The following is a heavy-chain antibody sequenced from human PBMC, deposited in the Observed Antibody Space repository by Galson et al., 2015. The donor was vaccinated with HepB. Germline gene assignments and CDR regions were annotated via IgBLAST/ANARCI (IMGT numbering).Heavy chain of an antibody. J-gene: IGHJ6*03. D-gene: IGHD3-22*01. CDR3: AKGDDSSGYLYYYYYMDV. CDR1: GFTFSSYG. Sequence: SLRLSCAASGFTFSSYGMHWVRQAPGKGLEWVAVISYDGSNKYYADSVKGRFTISRDNSKNTLYLQMNSLRAEDTAVYYCAKGDDSSGYLYYYYYMDVWGKGTTVTVSS. CDR2: ISYDGSNK. V-gene: IGHV3-30*18.